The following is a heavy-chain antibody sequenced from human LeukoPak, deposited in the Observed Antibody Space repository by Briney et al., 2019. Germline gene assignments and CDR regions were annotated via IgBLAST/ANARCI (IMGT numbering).Heavy chain of an antibody. J-gene: IGHJ4*02. CDR1: VFTFSNAW. Sequence: GGSLRVSCAASVFTFSNAWMRWVRQAPGKGLEWVGRIKSKTDGGTTDYAAPVKGRFTISRDDSKNTLYLQMNSLKTEDTAVYYCTTELLWFGESIDYWGQGTLVTVSS. D-gene: IGHD3-10*01. CDR2: IKSKTDGGTT. CDR3: TTELLWFGESIDY. V-gene: IGHV3-15*01.